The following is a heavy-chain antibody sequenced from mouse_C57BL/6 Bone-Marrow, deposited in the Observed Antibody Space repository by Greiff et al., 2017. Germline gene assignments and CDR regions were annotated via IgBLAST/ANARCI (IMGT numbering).Heavy chain of an antibody. CDR2: IDPENGDT. CDR1: GFNIKDAY. CDR3: TSYGSFDY. D-gene: IGHD1-1*01. J-gene: IGHJ2*01. V-gene: IGHV14-4*01. Sequence: EVQLQQSGAELVRPGASVKLSCTASGFNIKDAYMHWVKQRPEQGLEWIGWIDPENGDTEYASKFQGKATITADTSSNTAYLQLSSLTSEDTAVYYCTSYGSFDYWGQGTTLTVSS.